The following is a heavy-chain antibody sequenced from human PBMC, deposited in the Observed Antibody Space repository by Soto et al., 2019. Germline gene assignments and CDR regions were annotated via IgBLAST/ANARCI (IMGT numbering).Heavy chain of an antibody. D-gene: IGHD3-10*01. Sequence: GASVKVSCKASGYTFTSYYMHWVRQAPGQGLEWMGIINPSGGSTSYAQKFQGRVTMTRDTSTSTVYMELSSLRSEDTAVYYCARGGAGWFGGHDAFDIWGQGTMVTVSS. CDR1: GYTFTSYY. V-gene: IGHV1-46*01. CDR3: ARGGAGWFGGHDAFDI. J-gene: IGHJ3*02. CDR2: INPSGGST.